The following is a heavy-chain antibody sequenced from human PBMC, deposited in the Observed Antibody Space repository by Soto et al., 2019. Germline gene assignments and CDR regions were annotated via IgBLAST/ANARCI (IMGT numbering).Heavy chain of an antibody. Sequence: QVQLVQDGAEVKMPGASVKVSCKASGYTFTSYDINWVRQATGQGLEWMGWMNPNSGNTGYAQKFQGRVTMTRNTCISTAYMELRSLRSEDTAVYYCARGMGTIGGWYSPWFDPWGQGTLVTVSS. CDR1: GYTFTSYD. V-gene: IGHV1-8*01. J-gene: IGHJ5*02. D-gene: IGHD6-19*01. CDR2: MNPNSGNT. CDR3: ARGMGTIGGWYSPWFDP.